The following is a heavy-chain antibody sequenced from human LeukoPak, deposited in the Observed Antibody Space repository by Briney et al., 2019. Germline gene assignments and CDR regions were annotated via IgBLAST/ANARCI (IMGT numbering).Heavy chain of an antibody. V-gene: IGHV4-61*02. CDR1: GGSISSSNYY. CDR3: ARGLWFGDENPPYFDY. CDR2: IYTSGTT. J-gene: IGHJ4*02. D-gene: IGHD3-10*01. Sequence: PSETLSLTCTVSGGSISSSNYYWSWIRQPAGKGLKWIGRIYTSGTTNYNPSLKSRVTISIDTSKNQFSLKLSSVTAADTAVYYCARGLWFGDENPPYFDYWGQGTLVTVSS.